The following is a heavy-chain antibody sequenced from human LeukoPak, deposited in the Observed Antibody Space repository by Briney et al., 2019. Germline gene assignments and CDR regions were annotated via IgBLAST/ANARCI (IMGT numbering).Heavy chain of an antibody. CDR3: ARVTPGVRGPLDY. CDR1: GFTFSSYS. J-gene: IGHJ4*02. CDR2: ISSSSSYI. Sequence: GGSLRLSCAASGFTFSSYSMNWVRQAPGKGLEWVSSISSSSSYIYYADSVKGRFTISRDNAKNSLYLQMNSLRAEDTAVYYCARVTPGVRGPLDYWGQGTLVTVSS. D-gene: IGHD3-10*01. V-gene: IGHV3-21*01.